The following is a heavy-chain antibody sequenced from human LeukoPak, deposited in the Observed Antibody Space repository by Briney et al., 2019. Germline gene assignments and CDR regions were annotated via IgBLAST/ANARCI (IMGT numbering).Heavy chain of an antibody. Sequence: GGSLRLSCAASGFTFSSYGMHWVRQAPGKGLEWVAVISYDGSNKYYADSVKGRFTISRDNSKNTLYLQMNSLRAEDTAVYYCARDLLEYDFWSGQDYYYYGMDVWGQGTTVTVSS. CDR3: ARDLLEYDFWSGQDYYYYGMDV. D-gene: IGHD3-3*01. J-gene: IGHJ6*02. CDR2: ISYDGSNK. CDR1: GFTFSSYG. V-gene: IGHV3-30*03.